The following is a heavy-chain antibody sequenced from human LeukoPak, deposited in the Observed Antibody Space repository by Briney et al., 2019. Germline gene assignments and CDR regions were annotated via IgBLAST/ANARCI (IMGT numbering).Heavy chain of an antibody. CDR2: IKQDGSEK. CDR1: GFTFSSYA. CDR3: ARDSGSDYGY. Sequence: LSGGSLRLSCAASGFTFSSYAMSWVRQAPGKGLEWVANIKQDGSEKYYVDSVKGRFTISRDNAKNSLYLQMNSLRAEDTAVYYCARDSGSDYGYWGQGTLVTVSS. V-gene: IGHV3-7*01. D-gene: IGHD1-26*01. J-gene: IGHJ4*02.